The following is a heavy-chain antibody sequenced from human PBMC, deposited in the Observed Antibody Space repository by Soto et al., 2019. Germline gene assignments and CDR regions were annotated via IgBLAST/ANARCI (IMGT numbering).Heavy chain of an antibody. CDR1: GGSIRSGGYY. J-gene: IGHJ5*02. CDR3: ARGRYSSGWYENWFDP. D-gene: IGHD6-19*01. Sequence: SETLSLTCSVSGGSIRSGGYYWSWIRQHPGKGLEWIGYIYYSGGTYYNPSLKSRVTISVDTSKNQFSLKLSSVTAADTAVYYCARGRYSSGWYENWFDPWGQGTPVTVSS. CDR2: IYYSGGT. V-gene: IGHV4-31*03.